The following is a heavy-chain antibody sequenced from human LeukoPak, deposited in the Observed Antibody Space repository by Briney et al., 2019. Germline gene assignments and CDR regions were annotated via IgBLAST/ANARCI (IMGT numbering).Heavy chain of an antibody. CDR3: ARVWMVRGTGP. CDR2: IYYSGST. J-gene: IGHJ5*02. V-gene: IGHV4-59*12. D-gene: IGHD3-10*01. CDR1: GGSISSYY. Sequence: SETLSLTCTVSGGSISSYYWSWIRQPPGKGLEWIGYIYYSGSTNYNPSLKSRVTISVDTSKNQFSLKLSSVTAADTAVYYCARVWMVRGTGPWGQGTLVTVSS.